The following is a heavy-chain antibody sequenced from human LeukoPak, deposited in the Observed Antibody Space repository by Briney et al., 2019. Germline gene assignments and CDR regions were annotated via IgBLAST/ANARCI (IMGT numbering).Heavy chain of an antibody. Sequence: PSETLSLTCNVSGGSIGNSPYYWGWIRQPPGKGLEWIVSMHYSGTTYHNPSLRSRVTISVDTSKNQFSLRLISVTAADTAVYYRARNDRGRPADYWGQGTLVTVSS. CDR1: GGSIGNSPYY. D-gene: IGHD1-26*01. V-gene: IGHV4-39*01. CDR2: MHYSGTT. CDR3: ARNDRGRPADY. J-gene: IGHJ4*02.